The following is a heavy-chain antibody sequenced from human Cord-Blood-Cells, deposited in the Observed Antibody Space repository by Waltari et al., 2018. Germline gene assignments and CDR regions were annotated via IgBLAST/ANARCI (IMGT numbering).Heavy chain of an antibody. CDR2: RWYDGSNK. Sequence: QVQLVESGGGVVQPGRSLRLSCAASGFTFSSYGMHWVRQAPGKGLEWVAVRWYDGSNKYYADSVKGRFTISRDNSKNTLYLQMNSLRAEDTAVYYCARGEDYYYGMDVWGQGTTVTVSS. V-gene: IGHV3-33*01. CDR1: GFTFSSYG. D-gene: IGHD1-26*01. CDR3: ARGEDYYYGMDV. J-gene: IGHJ6*02.